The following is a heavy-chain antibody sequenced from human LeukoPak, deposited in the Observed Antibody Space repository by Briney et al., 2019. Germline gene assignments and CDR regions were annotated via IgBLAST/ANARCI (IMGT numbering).Heavy chain of an antibody. V-gene: IGHV4-39*01. CDR2: IYYSGST. Sequence: SETLSLTCAVSGGSISSTSYYWAWIRQPPGKGLXXXXTIYYSGSTYHNPSLKSRVTLSVDTSRNQFSLRLSSVDAADTAVYYCAKAGVRYFDSSGLYAFDFWGQGTTVTVSS. D-gene: IGHD3-22*01. CDR3: AKAGVRYFDSSGLYAFDF. CDR1: GGSISSTSYY. J-gene: IGHJ3*01.